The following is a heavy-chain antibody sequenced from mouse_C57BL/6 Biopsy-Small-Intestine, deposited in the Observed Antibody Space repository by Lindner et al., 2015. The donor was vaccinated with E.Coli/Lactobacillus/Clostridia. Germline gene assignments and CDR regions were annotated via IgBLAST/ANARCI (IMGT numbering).Heavy chain of an antibody. D-gene: IGHD4-1*01. Sequence: SVKVSCKASGYTVNGYYIHWVRQAPGQGLEWMGWINPNNGGTNYAQKFQGRVAMTSDTSITTAYMELSSLRYEDTAVYYCARGLGEFDYWGQGTQVTVSS. CDR3: ARGLGEFDY. V-gene: IGHV1-18*01. CDR1: GYTVNGYY. J-gene: IGHJ4*01. CDR2: INPNNGGT.